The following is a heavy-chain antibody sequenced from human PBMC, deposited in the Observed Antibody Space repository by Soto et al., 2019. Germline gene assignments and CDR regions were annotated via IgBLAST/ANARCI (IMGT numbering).Heavy chain of an antibody. Sequence: QLQLQESGSGLVKASQTLSLTCAVSGGSISSGGYSWSWIRQPPGKGLEWIGYIYHGSTYYNPSLKSRVNISIDRSKNQFSLKLSSVTAADTAVDYCASSGSRGIGAFDIWGQGTMVTVSS. J-gene: IGHJ3*02. CDR2: IYHGST. D-gene: IGHD3-22*01. CDR1: GGSISSGGYS. CDR3: ASSGSRGIGAFDI. V-gene: IGHV4-30-2*01.